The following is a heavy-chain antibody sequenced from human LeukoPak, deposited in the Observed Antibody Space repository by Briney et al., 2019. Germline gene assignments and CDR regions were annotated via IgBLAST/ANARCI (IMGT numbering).Heavy chain of an antibody. CDR1: GITFGNNW. Sequence: GGSLRLSCAASGITFGNNWMHWVRQGPGKGLVRISRINSDGGGAIYADSVKGRFTVSRDNAKNTLYLQMNSLRAEDTAVYYCARDVPHNWFDTWGQGTLVTVSS. CDR3: ARDVPHNWFDT. CDR2: INSDGGGA. J-gene: IGHJ5*02. V-gene: IGHV3-74*01.